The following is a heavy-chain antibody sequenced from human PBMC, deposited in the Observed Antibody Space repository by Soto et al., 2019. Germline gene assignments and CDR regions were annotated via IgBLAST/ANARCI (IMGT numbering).Heavy chain of an antibody. J-gene: IGHJ6*02. CDR2: IIPIFGTA. D-gene: IGHD3-10*01. Sequence: SVKVSCKASGGTFSSYAISWVRQAPGQGLEWMGGIIPIFGTANYAQKFQGRVTITADESTSTAYMELSSLRSEDTAVYYCARVGGVELAFFYGMGVWAQATPFTASS. CDR1: GGTFSSYA. CDR3: ARVGGVELAFFYGMGV. V-gene: IGHV1-69*13.